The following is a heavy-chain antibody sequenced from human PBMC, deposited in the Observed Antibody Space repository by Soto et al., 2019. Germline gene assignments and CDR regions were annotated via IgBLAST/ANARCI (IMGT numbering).Heavy chain of an antibody. CDR1: GFTFSSYG. J-gene: IGHJ1*01. V-gene: IGHV3-30*03. D-gene: IGHD3-22*01. CDR3: ARQEGVDSSGYYPTQYFDH. Sequence: QVQLVESGGGVVQPGKSLRLSCAASGFTFSSYGMHWVRQAPGKGLEWVAAISYDGSNKYYADSVKGRFTISRDNAKNALYLQMERRRAGDTAVFYCARQEGVDSSGYYPTQYFDHWGQGTLVTVSS. CDR2: ISYDGSNK.